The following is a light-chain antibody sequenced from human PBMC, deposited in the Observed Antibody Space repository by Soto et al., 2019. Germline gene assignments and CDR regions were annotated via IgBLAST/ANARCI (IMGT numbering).Light chain of an antibody. CDR1: SSDVGGYNY. V-gene: IGLV2-14*01. CDR3: SSYTSSSIFYV. J-gene: IGLJ1*01. CDR2: EVS. Sequence: QSALTQPASVSGSPGQSITISCTGTSSDVGGYNYVSWYQQHPGKAPKLMIYEVSNRPSGVSNRFSGSKSGNTASLTISGLQAEDAADYYCSSYTSSSIFYVFGTGTKVTVL.